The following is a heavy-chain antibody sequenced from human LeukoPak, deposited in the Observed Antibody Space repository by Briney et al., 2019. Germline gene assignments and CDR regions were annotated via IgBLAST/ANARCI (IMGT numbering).Heavy chain of an antibody. V-gene: IGHV4-39*01. J-gene: IGHJ4*02. CDR2: IYYSGST. CDR1: GGSISSSSYY. CDR3: ARITTVTTKYYFDY. D-gene: IGHD4-17*01. Sequence: PSETLSLTCSLSGGSISSSSYYWGWIRQPPGKGLEWIGSIYYSGSTYYNPSLKSRVTISVDTSKNQFSLKLSSVTAADTAVYYCARITTVTTKYYFDYWGQGTLVTVSS.